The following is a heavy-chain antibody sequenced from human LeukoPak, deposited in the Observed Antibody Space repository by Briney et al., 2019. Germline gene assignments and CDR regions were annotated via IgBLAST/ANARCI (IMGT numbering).Heavy chain of an antibody. V-gene: IGHV3-23*01. J-gene: IGHJ4*02. CDR3: AKEGVVVVAATAPFDY. CDR2: ISGSGGST. CDR1: GFTFSSYA. Sequence: QPGGSLRLSCAASGFTFSSYAMSWVRQAPGKGLEWVSAISGSGGSTYYADSVKGRFTISRDNSKNTLYLQMNSLRAEDTAVYYCAKEGVVVVAATAPFDYWGQGTLVTVSP. D-gene: IGHD2-15*01.